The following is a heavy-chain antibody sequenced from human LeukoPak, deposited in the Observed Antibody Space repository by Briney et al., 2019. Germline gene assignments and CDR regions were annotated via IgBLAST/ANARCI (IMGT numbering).Heavy chain of an antibody. Sequence: GGSLRLSCAASGFTFSSYWMTWIRQAPGRGLEWVANIGEDGGEIYYVDSVKGRFTISRDNSKNSLYLQMNSLRAEDTAVYYCATGVYYFDYWGQGTLVTVSS. V-gene: IGHV3-7*01. J-gene: IGHJ4*02. D-gene: IGHD3-10*01. CDR2: IGEDGGEI. CDR1: GFTFSSYW. CDR3: ATGVYYFDY.